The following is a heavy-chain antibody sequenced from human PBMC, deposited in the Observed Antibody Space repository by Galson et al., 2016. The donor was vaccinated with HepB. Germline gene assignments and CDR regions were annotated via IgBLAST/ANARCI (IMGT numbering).Heavy chain of an antibody. CDR3: AKLRSGSYYDYYDH. Sequence: SLRLSCAASGFVFSTYGINWVRQAPGKGLEWVSAISNSGATTYYADSVKGRFTISRDNSKSALYLQMNSLRAEDTAVYYCAKLRSGSYYDYYDHWGQGTLVTVSS. D-gene: IGHD3-22*01. V-gene: IGHV3-23*01. CDR2: ISNSGATT. J-gene: IGHJ4*02. CDR1: GFVFSTYG.